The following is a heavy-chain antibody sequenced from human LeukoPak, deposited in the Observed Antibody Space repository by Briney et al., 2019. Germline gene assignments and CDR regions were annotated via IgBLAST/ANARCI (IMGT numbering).Heavy chain of an antibody. CDR2: INPHSGVT. CDR1: GFTFTDYY. Sequence: ASVKVSCKTSGFTFTDYYIHWVRLAPGQGLEWMGYINPHSGVTSFPQRFRGRVTLTTDTSISAAYMDLSSLTSDDTAIYYCVREGNQVLTKNFELWGQGALVTVSS. J-gene: IGHJ4*02. CDR3: VREGNQVLTKNFEL. V-gene: IGHV1-2*02. D-gene: IGHD3-9*01.